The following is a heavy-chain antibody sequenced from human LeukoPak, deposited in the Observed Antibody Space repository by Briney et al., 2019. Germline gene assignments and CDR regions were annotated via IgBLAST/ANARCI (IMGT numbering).Heavy chain of an antibody. V-gene: IGHV1-69*04. Sequence: GASVKVPCKASGGTFSSYAISWVRQAPGQGLEWMGRIIPILGIANYAQKFQGRVTITADKSTSTAYMELSSLRSEDTAVYYCAREVYSSGWYYFDYWGQGTLVTVSS. CDR2: IIPILGIA. D-gene: IGHD6-19*01. CDR3: AREVYSSGWYYFDY. J-gene: IGHJ4*02. CDR1: GGTFSSYA.